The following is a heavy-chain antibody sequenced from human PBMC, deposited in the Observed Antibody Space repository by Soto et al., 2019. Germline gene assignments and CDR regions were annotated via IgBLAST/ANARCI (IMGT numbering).Heavy chain of an antibody. CDR2: ISAYNGNT. CDR1: GYTFTSYG. D-gene: IGHD3-22*01. V-gene: IGHV1-18*01. Sequence: QVPLVQSGAEVKKPGASVKVSCKASGYTFTSYGISWVRQAPGQGLEWMGWISAYNGNTNYAQKLQGRVTMTTDTSTSTAYMELRSLRSDDTAVYYCARSAFITMIVVARGFDYWGQGTLVTVSS. CDR3: ARSAFITMIVVARGFDY. J-gene: IGHJ4*02.